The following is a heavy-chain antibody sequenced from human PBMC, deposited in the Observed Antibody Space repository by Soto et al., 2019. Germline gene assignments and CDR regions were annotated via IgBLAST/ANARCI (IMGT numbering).Heavy chain of an antibody. V-gene: IGHV1-2*02. CDR1: GYTFTGYY. CDR2: INPNSGGT. D-gene: IGHD3-3*01. J-gene: IGHJ6*02. CDR3: ARGRRFLEWLTYYYYYGMDV. Sequence: GASVKVSCKASGYTFTGYYMHWVRQAPGQGLEWMGWINPNSGGTNYAQKFQGRVTMTRDTSISTAYMELSRLRSDDTAVYYCARGRRFLEWLTYYYYYGMDVWGQGTTVTVSS.